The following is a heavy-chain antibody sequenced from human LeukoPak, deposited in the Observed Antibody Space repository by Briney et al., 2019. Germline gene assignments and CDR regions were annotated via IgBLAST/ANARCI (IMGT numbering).Heavy chain of an antibody. CDR2: IGGSGGST. CDR3: ARGPYNSALDY. V-gene: IGHV3-23*01. J-gene: IGHJ4*02. D-gene: IGHD1-20*01. Sequence: PGGSLRLSCAASGFTFSGYAMSWVRQAPGKGLEWVSTIGGSGGSTYYADSVKGRFTISRDNSKNTLYLQMNSLRADDTAIYYCARGPYNSALDYWGQGTLVTVSS. CDR1: GFTFSGYA.